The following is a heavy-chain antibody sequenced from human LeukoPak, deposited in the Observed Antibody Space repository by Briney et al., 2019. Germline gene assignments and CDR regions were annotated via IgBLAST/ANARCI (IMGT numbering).Heavy chain of an antibody. CDR2: ISSSGSTI. CDR3: AKEGYYSSGLEGFDP. CDR1: GFTFSSYE. J-gene: IGHJ5*02. D-gene: IGHD3-22*01. Sequence: GSLRLSCAASGFTFSSYEMNWVRQAPGKGLEWVSYISSSGSTIYYADSVKGRSTISRDNAKNSLYLQMNSLRAEDTAVYYCAKEGYYSSGLEGFDPWGQGTLVTVSS. V-gene: IGHV3-48*03.